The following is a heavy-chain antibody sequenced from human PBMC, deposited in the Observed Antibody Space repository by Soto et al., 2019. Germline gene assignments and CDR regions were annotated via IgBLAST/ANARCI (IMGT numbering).Heavy chain of an antibody. J-gene: IGHJ6*02. D-gene: IGHD3-3*01. CDR1: GGSISGGGYS. V-gene: IGHV4-30-2*01. Sequence: QLQLQESGSGLVKPSQTLSLTCAVSGGSISGGGYSWSWIRQPPGKGLEWIGYIYHSGSTYYNPSLKSRVTISVDRSKNQFSLKLSSVTAADTAVYYCARVGFPYYYYGMDVWGQGTTVTVSS. CDR2: IYHSGST. CDR3: ARVGFPYYYYGMDV.